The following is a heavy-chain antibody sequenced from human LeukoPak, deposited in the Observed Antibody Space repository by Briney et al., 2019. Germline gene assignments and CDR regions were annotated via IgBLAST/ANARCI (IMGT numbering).Heavy chain of an antibody. Sequence: SETLSLTCAVYGGSFSGYYWSWIRQPPGKGLEWIGEINHSGSTNYNPSLKSRVTISVDTSKNQFSLKLSSVTAADTAVYYCARGRLWGYYYDSSGYYYIFDYWGQGTLVTVSS. CDR3: ARGRLWGYYYDSSGYYYIFDY. CDR1: GGSFSGYY. CDR2: INHSGST. D-gene: IGHD3-22*01. V-gene: IGHV4-34*01. J-gene: IGHJ4*02.